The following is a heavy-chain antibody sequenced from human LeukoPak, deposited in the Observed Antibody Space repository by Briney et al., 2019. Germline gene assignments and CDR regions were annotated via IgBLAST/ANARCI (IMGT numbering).Heavy chain of an antibody. D-gene: IGHD5-18*01. CDR3: ARAFGRGYSYSYGVY. Sequence: SVKVSCKASGGTFSSYAISWVRQAPGQGLEWMGGIIPIFGTANYAQKFQGRVTITADESTSTTYMELSSLRSEDTAVYYCARAFGRGYSYSYGVYWGQGTLVTVSS. J-gene: IGHJ4*02. CDR2: IIPIFGTA. CDR1: GGTFSSYA. V-gene: IGHV1-69*13.